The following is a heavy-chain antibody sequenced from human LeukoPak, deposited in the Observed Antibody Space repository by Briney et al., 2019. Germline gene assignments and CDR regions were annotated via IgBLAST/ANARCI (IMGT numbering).Heavy chain of an antibody. CDR1: GFTFSGSA. CDR3: QKMNA. CDR2: IRSKANSYAT. Sequence: PGGSLKLSCAASGFTFSGSAMHWVRQASGKGLEWVGRIRSKANSYATAYAASGKGRVTISRDDSKNTAYLQMNSLQTEDTAVYYCQKMNAWGQGTLVTVPS. D-gene: IGHD1-1*01. V-gene: IGHV3-73*01. J-gene: IGHJ4*02.